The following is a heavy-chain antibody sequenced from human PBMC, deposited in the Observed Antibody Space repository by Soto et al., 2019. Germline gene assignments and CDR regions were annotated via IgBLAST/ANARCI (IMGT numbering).Heavy chain of an antibody. CDR1: GDSITNSDW. J-gene: IGHJ6*02. Sequence: QVQLQESGPGLVKSSGTLSLTCTVSGDSITNSDWWSWVRQSPGKGLEWIGEIHHSGATNYNPSLKSRVTIWVDKTTNHLSLKVSSVTAADTAVYYCVRNGYYCLDIWGQGTTVTVSS. CDR3: VRNGYYCLDI. V-gene: IGHV4-4*02. CDR2: IHHSGAT.